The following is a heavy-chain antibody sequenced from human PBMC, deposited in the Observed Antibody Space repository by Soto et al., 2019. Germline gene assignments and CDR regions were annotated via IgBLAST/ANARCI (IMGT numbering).Heavy chain of an antibody. CDR3: ARAPQVGRFDY. CDR2: INAGNGNT. J-gene: IGHJ4*02. Sequence: ASVKVSCKASGYTFTNYAMHWVRQAPGQRLEWMGWINAGNGNTKYSQKFQGRVTITRDTSASTAYMELSSLRSEDTAVYYCARAPQVGRFDYWGQGTLVTVSS. CDR1: GYTFTNYA. V-gene: IGHV1-3*01. D-gene: IGHD1-26*01.